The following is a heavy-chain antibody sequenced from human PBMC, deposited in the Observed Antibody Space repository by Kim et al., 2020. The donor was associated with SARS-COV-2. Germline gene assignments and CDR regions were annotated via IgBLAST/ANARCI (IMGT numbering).Heavy chain of an antibody. CDR2: IYHRGPT. CDR3: ARLAVRGWSSDRDSSHYYAMNF. Sequence: SETLSLTCGVSGVSISSSNGWSWVRQTPNKGLEWIGEIYHRGPTNYNPSLIGRVTMSLDNSKNQFSLNLRSVTAADTALYYCARLAVRGWSSDRDSSHYYAMNFWGQGTTVIVSS. CDR1: GVSISSSNG. D-gene: IGHD6-19*01. V-gene: IGHV4-4*02. J-gene: IGHJ6*02.